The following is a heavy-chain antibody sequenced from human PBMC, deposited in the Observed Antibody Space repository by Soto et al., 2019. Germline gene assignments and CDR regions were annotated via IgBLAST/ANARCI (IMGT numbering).Heavy chain of an antibody. CDR1: GFTFSSYG. J-gene: IGHJ4*02. Sequence: GGSLRLSCAASGFTFSSYGMHWVRQAPGKGLEWVAVISYDGSNKYYADSVKGRFTISRDNSKNTLYLQMNSLRAEDTAVYYCAKEEGDCSGGSCLGPGYWGQGTLVTVSS. V-gene: IGHV3-30*18. CDR2: ISYDGSNK. CDR3: AKEEGDCSGGSCLGPGY. D-gene: IGHD2-15*01.